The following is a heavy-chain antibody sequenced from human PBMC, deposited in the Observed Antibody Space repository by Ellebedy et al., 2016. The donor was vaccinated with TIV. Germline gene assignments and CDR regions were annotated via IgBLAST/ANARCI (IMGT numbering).Heavy chain of an antibody. D-gene: IGHD1-1*01. V-gene: IGHV4-39*01. CDR3: AGTLEKIGYFDL. J-gene: IGHJ2*01. Sequence: SETLSLTCTVSGGSLSTSDNHWGWVRQPPGTGLEWIGSVYYSGRTYYNPSLKSRVTISVDTSSNQVSLKLSSVTAADTAVYYCAGTLEKIGYFDLWGRGTLVTVSS. CDR1: GGSLSTSDNH. CDR2: VYYSGRT.